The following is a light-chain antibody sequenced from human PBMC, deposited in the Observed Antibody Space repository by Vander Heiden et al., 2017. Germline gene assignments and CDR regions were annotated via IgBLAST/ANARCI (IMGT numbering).Light chain of an antibody. J-gene: IGKJ4*01. CDR3: QKDYYYPLT. Sequence: DIQMTQSPSTLSASVGDRVTISCRASQSFDNFLAWYQHQPGKAPKLLIYKASSLEGGVPSRFSGSGSGTEFTLTISSLQPDDFATYYCQKDYYYPLTFGRGTKVEIK. CDR1: QSFDNF. CDR2: KAS. V-gene: IGKV1-5*03.